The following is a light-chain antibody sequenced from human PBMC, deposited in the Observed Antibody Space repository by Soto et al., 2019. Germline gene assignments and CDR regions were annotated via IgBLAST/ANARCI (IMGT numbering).Light chain of an antibody. V-gene: IGLV2-8*01. Sequence: QSVLTQPPSASGSPGRSVTISCTGTSGDVGGYNYVSWYQHHPGKAPKLMIYEVSKRPSGVPDRFSGSKSGNTASLTVSGLQAEDEADYYCSSYAGTNNFVGFGGGTKVTVL. CDR3: SSYAGTNNFVG. CDR2: EVS. J-gene: IGLJ2*01. CDR1: SGDVGGYNY.